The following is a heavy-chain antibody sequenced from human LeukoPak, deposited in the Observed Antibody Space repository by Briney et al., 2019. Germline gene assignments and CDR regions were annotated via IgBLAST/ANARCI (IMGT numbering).Heavy chain of an antibody. CDR2: INPNSGGT. V-gene: IGHV1-2*02. CDR3: ARVKKYCSGGNCYLDYYYYMDV. J-gene: IGHJ6*03. D-gene: IGHD2-15*01. Sequence: ASVKVSCKASGYTFTGYYMHWVRQAPGQGLEWMGWINPNSGGTNYAQKFQGRVTMTRDTSISTAYMEVKRLRSDDTAVYYCARVKKYCSGGNCYLDYYYYMDVWGKGTTVTISS. CDR1: GYTFTGYY.